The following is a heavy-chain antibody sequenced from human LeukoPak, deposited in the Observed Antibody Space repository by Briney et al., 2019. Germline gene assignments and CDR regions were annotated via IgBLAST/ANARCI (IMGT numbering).Heavy chain of an antibody. V-gene: IGHV1-8*01. D-gene: IGHD3-9*01. J-gene: IGHJ3*02. CDR1: GNTFTSYD. Sequence: ASVKVSCKASGNTFTSYDINWVRRATGQGLEWMEWMNPNSGNTGFAQKFQGRVSMTRNTSITTAYMELSSLRSEDTAVYYCARAFSTGYHSYDAFDIWGQGTMVTVSS. CDR2: MNPNSGNT. CDR3: ARAFSTGYHSYDAFDI.